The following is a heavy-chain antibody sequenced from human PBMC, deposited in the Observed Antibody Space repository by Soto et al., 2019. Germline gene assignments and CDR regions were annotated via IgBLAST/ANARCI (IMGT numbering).Heavy chain of an antibody. CDR3: ARDRRSYSDYFDY. Sequence: QVQLQQWGAGLLKPSETLSLTCAVYGKSFSGYYWTWIRQPPGKGLEWIGEINHSGSTNYNTSLKSRVTISVDTSKNQFSLKLSSVTAADTAVYYCARDRRSYSDYFDYWGQGTLVTVSS. CDR1: GKSFSGYY. CDR2: INHSGST. D-gene: IGHD1-26*01. V-gene: IGHV4-34*01. J-gene: IGHJ4*02.